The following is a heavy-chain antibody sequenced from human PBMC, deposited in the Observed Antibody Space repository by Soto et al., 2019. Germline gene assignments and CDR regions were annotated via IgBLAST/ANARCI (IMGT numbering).Heavy chain of an antibody. V-gene: IGHV4-34*01. Sequence: QVQLQQWGAGLLKPSETLSLTCAVYGGSFSGYYWSWIRQPPGKGLEWIGEINHSGSTNYNPSLKSRVTISVGTSKNQFSLKLSSVTAADTAVYYCARTRPSGIAVAGWFDPWGQGTLVTVSS. CDR3: ARTRPSGIAVAGWFDP. J-gene: IGHJ5*02. D-gene: IGHD6-19*01. CDR1: GGSFSGYY. CDR2: INHSGST.